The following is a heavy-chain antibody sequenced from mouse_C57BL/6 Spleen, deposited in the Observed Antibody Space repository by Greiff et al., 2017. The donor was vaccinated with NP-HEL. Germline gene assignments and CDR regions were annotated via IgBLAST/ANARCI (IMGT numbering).Heavy chain of an antibody. CDR2: IDPSDSYT. D-gene: IGHD1-1*01. CDR3: ARGVTAVGDFDY. J-gene: IGHJ2*01. Sequence: LQQPGAELVMPGASVKLSCKASGYTFTSYWMHWVKQRPGQGLEWIGEIDPSDSYTNYNQKFKGKSTLTVDKSSSTAYMQLSSLTSEDSAVYYCARGVTAVGDFDYWGQGTTLTVSS. V-gene: IGHV1-69*01. CDR1: GYTFTSYW.